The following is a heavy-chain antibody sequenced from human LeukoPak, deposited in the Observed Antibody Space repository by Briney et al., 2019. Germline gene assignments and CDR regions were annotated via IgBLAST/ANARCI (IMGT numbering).Heavy chain of an antibody. D-gene: IGHD3-22*01. CDR2: IWYDGSNK. CDR3: ARELGYYDSSGS. V-gene: IGHV3-33*01. J-gene: IGHJ4*02. Sequence: GGSLRLSCAASGFTFSSYGMHWVRQAPGKGLEWVAVIWYDGSNKYYADSVKGRFTISRDNSKNTLYLQMNSLRAEDTAVYYCARELGYYDSSGSWGQGTLVTVPS. CDR1: GFTFSSYG.